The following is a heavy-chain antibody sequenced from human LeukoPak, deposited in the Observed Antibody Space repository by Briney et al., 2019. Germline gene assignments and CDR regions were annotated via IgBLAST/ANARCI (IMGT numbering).Heavy chain of an antibody. CDR2: IKQDGSDR. D-gene: IGHD5-12*01. Sequence: TGGSLRLSCAASGFTFSSYWMSWVRQAPGKGLEWVANIKQDGSDRYYVDSVKGRFTISRDNGKNSLYLQMNSLRIDDTAVYFCARDVASWGGYAFAYWGKGTLVTVSS. CDR1: GFTFSSYW. CDR3: ARDVASWGGYAFAY. V-gene: IGHV3-7*01. J-gene: IGHJ4*02.